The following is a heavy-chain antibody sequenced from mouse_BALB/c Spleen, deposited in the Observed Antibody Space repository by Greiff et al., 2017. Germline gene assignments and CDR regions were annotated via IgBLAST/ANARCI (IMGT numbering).Heavy chain of an antibody. D-gene: IGHD1-1*02. CDR1: GYAFSSYW. V-gene: IGHV1-80*01. CDR2: IYPGDGDT. CDR3: ARKEGGYYVDY. Sequence: QVQLKESGAELVRPGSSVKISCKASGYAFSSYWMNWVKQRPGQGLEWIGQIYPGDGDTNYNGKFKGKATLTADKSSSTAYMQLSSLTSEDSAVYFCARKEGGYYVDYWGQGTTLTVSS. J-gene: IGHJ2*01.